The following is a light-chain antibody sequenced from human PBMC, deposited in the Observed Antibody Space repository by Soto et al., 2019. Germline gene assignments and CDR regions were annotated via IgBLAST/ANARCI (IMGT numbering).Light chain of an antibody. Sequence: QLVLTQSPSASASLGASVKLTCTLNSGHSNYAIAWHQQQPEKGPRYLMNLNSDGSHSKGDGIPDRFSGSSSGAERYLTISRLQSEDEADYYCQTWGTGIRVFGGGTKLTVL. V-gene: IGLV4-69*01. J-gene: IGLJ3*02. CDR3: QTWGTGIRV. CDR2: LNSDGSH. CDR1: SGHSNYA.